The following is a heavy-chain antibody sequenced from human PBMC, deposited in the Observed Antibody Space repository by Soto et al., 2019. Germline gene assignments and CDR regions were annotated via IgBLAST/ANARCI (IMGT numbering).Heavy chain of an antibody. J-gene: IGHJ4*02. D-gene: IGHD5-12*01. CDR2: IGPESGAT. Sequence: ASVKVSCKASGYTFTGHYIHWVRQAPEQGPEWMGEIGPESGATRYAQKFQGRVTMARDMSITTVYMELNNLSPDDTAVYYCGRGRSGQIVVFYWGQGTPVTVSS. CDR3: GRGRSGQIVVFY. V-gene: IGHV1-2*02. CDR1: GYTFTGHY.